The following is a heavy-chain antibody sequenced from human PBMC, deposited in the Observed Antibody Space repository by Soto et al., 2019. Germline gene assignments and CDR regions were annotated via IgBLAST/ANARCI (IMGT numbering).Heavy chain of an antibody. CDR2: ISSTTNYI. CDR3: ARESEDLTSNFGY. CDR1: GFTFTRYS. V-gene: IGHV3-21*06. Sequence: LRLSCAASGFTFTRYSMNWVRQAPGKGLEWVSSISSTTNYIYYGDSMKGRFTISRDNAKNSLYLEMNSLRAEDTAVYYCARESEDLTSNFGYWGQGTLVTVSS. J-gene: IGHJ4*02.